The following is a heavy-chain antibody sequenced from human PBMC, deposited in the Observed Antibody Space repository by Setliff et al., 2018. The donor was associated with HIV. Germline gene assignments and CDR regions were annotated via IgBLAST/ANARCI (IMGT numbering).Heavy chain of an antibody. CDR3: ARAKRGYYMDV. CDR1: GGSISSYY. J-gene: IGHJ6*03. V-gene: IGHV4-4*09. CDR2: IYNSGST. Sequence: PSETLSLTCTVSGGSISSYYWSWIRQPAGKGLEWIGHIYNSGSTNYNPSLKSRVTVSVDTSKNQFSLILTSVTAADTAVYYCARAKRGYYMDVWGKGTTVTVSS.